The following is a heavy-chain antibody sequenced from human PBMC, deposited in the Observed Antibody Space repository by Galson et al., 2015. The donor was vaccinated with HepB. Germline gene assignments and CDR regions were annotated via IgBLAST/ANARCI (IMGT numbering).Heavy chain of an antibody. D-gene: IGHD6-19*01. CDR2: ISYDGGNK. V-gene: IGHV3-30-3*01. CDR1: GFTFSSYP. CDR3: ARGPGLYDSGWFPFDS. Sequence: SLRLSCAASGFTFSSYPLHWVRQAPGKGLEWVAFISYDGGNKKYANSVKGRFTISRDNSKNTLYLQMNSLGLEDTAVYYCARGPGLYDSGWFPFDSWGQGTRVTVSS. J-gene: IGHJ4*02.